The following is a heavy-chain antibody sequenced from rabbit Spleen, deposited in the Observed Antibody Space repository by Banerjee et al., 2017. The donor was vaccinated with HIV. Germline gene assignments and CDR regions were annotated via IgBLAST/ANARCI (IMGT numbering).Heavy chain of an antibody. J-gene: IGHJ2*01. CDR3: AREDSSDAYDL. CDR1: GLDFSVTV. CDR2: IYSGGSGSA. Sequence: QEQLVESGGGLVQPEGSLTLTCKASGLDFSVTVYMCWVRQAPGKGLEWIACIYSGGSGSAVYASWAKGRFTITRSTSLNTVTLQMTSLTAADTATYFCAREDSSDAYDLWGPGTLVTVS. D-gene: IGHD4-1*01. V-gene: IGHV1S47*01.